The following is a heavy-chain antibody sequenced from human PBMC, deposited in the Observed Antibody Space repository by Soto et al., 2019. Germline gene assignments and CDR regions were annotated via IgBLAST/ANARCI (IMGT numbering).Heavy chain of an antibody. J-gene: IGHJ4*02. D-gene: IGHD3-3*01. Sequence: QLQLHESGPGLVRPSETLSLTCTVSGGSIGGSNYYWGWIRQPPGKGLEWMGTFYYSGSTYYNPSLKSRLTISVETSRSQFSLKLSSVTAADTAVYYCAIASNRLTTSFDSWGQGTLVTVSS. V-gene: IGHV4-39*01. CDR1: GGSIGGSNYY. CDR3: AIASNRLTTSFDS. CDR2: FYYSGST.